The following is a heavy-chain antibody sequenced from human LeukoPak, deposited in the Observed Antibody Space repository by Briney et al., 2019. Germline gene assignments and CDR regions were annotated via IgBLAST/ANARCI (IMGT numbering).Heavy chain of an antibody. CDR2: INPNSGGT. CDR1: GYTFTGYY. CDR3: ARAGGGYSGYDHYYYYGMDV. D-gene: IGHD5-12*01. V-gene: IGHV1-2*04. J-gene: IGHJ6*04. Sequence: ASVKVSCKASGYTFTGYYMHWVRQAPGQGPEWMGWINPNSGGTNYAQKFQGWVTMTRDTSISTAYMELSRLRSDDTAVYYCARAGGGYSGYDHYYYYGMDVWGKGTTVTVSS.